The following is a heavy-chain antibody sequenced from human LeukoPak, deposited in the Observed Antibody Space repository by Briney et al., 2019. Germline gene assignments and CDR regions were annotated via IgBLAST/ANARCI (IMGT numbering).Heavy chain of an antibody. Sequence: PGGSLRLSCAASGFTFSNAWMSWVRQAPGKGLEWVSAISGSGGSTYYADSVKGRFTISRDNSKNTLYLQMNSLRAEDTAVYYCAKGSYYYDSRGYEWGQGTLVTVSS. V-gene: IGHV3-23*01. J-gene: IGHJ4*02. CDR2: ISGSGGST. D-gene: IGHD3-22*01. CDR1: GFTFSNAW. CDR3: AKGSYYYDSRGYE.